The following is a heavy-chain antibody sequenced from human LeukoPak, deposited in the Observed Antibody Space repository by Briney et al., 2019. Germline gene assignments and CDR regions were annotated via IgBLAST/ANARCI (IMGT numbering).Heavy chain of an antibody. Sequence: SETLSLTCTVSGGSISSSSYYWSWIRQPPGKGLEWIGEINHSGSTNYNPSLKSRVTISVDTSKNQFSLKLSSVTAADTAVYYCARGRRGYSGYGYYYYYMDVWGKGTTVTVSS. D-gene: IGHD5-12*01. J-gene: IGHJ6*03. CDR1: GGSISSSSYY. V-gene: IGHV4-39*07. CDR2: INHSGST. CDR3: ARGRRGYSGYGYYYYYMDV.